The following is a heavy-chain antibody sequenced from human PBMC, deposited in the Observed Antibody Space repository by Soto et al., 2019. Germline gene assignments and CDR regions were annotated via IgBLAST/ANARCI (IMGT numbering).Heavy chain of an antibody. J-gene: IGHJ6*03. D-gene: IGHD3-3*01. Sequence: ASVKVSCKASGYTFTGYYMHWVRQAPGQGLEWMGWINPNSGGTNYAQKFQGWVTMTRNTSISTAYMELSSLRFEDTAVYYFARRGYDFWIGYYIPRSADYYYYYYMDVWGKGTTVTVSS. CDR3: ARRGYDFWIGYYIPRSADYYYYYYMDV. CDR2: INPNSGGT. V-gene: IGHV1-2*04. CDR1: GYTFTGYY.